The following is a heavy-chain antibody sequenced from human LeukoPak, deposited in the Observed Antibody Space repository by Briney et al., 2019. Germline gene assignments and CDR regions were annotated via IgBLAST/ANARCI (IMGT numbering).Heavy chain of an antibody. Sequence: PSETLSLTCTVSGGSISSCGDHWGWIRQPPGKGLEWIGTVYHSGTTYSRPSLKSRVTMSVDTSRNQFSLDRRSVSAADTAVYYCARHKKVVDVSTYNWFDPWGQGTLVTVSS. J-gene: IGHJ5*02. CDR2: VYHSGTT. V-gene: IGHV4-39*01. CDR1: GGSISSCGDH. D-gene: IGHD2-2*01. CDR3: ARHKKVVDVSTYNWFDP.